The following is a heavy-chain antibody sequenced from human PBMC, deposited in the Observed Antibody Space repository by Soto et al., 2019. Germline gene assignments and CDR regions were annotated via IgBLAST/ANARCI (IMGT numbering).Heavy chain of an antibody. CDR2: IYYSGST. D-gene: IGHD3-22*01. V-gene: IGHV4-30-4*01. CDR3: ARWGYYYDSSGYYYTFDY. Sequence: SETLSLTCTVSGGSISSGDYYWSWIRQPPGKGLEWIGYIYYSGSTYYNPSLKSRVTISVDTSKNQFSLKLSSVTAADTAVYYCARWGYYYDSSGYYYTFDYWGQGTLVTVSS. CDR1: GGSISSGDYY. J-gene: IGHJ4*02.